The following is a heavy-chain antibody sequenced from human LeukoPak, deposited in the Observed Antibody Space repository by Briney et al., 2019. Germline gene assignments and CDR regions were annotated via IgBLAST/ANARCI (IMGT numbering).Heavy chain of an antibody. CDR2: ISTSGNT. CDR3: ATPSYSSSWGTIDV. J-gene: IGHJ3*01. CDR1: GDSISSDSYY. Sequence: SETLSLTCTVSGDSISSDSYYWTWIRQPAGKGLEWIGHISTSGNTNYNPSLKSRVSMSVDTSKNQLSLKLTSVTAADTAVYYCATPSYSSSWGTIDVWGQGTMVTVSS. V-gene: IGHV4-61*09. D-gene: IGHD6-13*01.